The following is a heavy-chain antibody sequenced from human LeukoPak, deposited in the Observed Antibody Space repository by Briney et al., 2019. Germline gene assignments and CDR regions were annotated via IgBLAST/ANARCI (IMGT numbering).Heavy chain of an antibody. CDR2: IWYDASNK. CDR3: VRGVGVSRFNYLDP. D-gene: IGHD1-7*01. CDR1: GFTFSSFG. V-gene: IGHV3-33*01. Sequence: EGSLRLSCAASGFTFSSFGMHWVRQAPGKGLEWVAVIWYDASNKYYVDSVKGRFTISRDNSKNTLYLQMNSLRDDDTAVYYCVRGVGVSRFNYLDPWGQGTLVIVSS. J-gene: IGHJ5*02.